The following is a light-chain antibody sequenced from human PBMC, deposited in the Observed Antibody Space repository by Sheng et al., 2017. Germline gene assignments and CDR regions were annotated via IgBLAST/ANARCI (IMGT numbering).Light chain of an antibody. Sequence: SYVLTQPPSVSVAPGQTATITCGANNIESKSVHWYQQKSGQAPKLVVYDDDDRPSGIPERFSGSNSGNTATLTITRVEAGDEAVYYCQVWDITSDVIFGGGTRVTVV. CDR3: QVWDITSDVI. CDR2: DDD. J-gene: IGLJ2*01. CDR1: NIESKS. V-gene: IGLV3-21*02.